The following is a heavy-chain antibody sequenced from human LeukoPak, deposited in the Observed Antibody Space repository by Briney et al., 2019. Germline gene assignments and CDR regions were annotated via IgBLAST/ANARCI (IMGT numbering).Heavy chain of an antibody. CDR2: INPNSGGT. D-gene: IGHD2-2*01. Sequence: GASVNVSCKASGYTYTIYDINWVRQAPGQGLEWMGWINPNSGGTNYAQKFQGRVTMTRDTSISTAYMELSRLRSDDTAVYYCARVVPAAKKVFDYWGQGTLVTVSS. CDR1: GYTYTIYD. J-gene: IGHJ4*02. V-gene: IGHV1-2*02. CDR3: ARVVPAAKKVFDY.